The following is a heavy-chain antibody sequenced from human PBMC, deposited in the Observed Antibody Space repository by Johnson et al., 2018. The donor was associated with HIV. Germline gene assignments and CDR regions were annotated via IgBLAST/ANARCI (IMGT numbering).Heavy chain of an antibody. CDR1: GFTFDDYA. CDR3: AREAGTTRSGFDV. V-gene: IGHV3-9*01. J-gene: IGHJ3*01. Sequence: VQLVESGGGLVQPGRSLRLSCAASGFTFDDYAMHWVRQAPGKGLEWVSGISWNSGSIGYADSVKGRFTISRDNAKNSLYLQMNSIRAGDTAVYYCAREAGTTRSGFDVWGQGTVVTVSS. CDR2: ISWNSGSI. D-gene: IGHD1-7*01.